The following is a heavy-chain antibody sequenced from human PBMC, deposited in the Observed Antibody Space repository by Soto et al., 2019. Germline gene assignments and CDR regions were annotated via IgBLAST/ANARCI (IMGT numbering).Heavy chain of an antibody. Sequence: GGSLRLSCAASGFTFSSYGMHWVRQAPGKGLEWVAVISYDGSNKYYADSVKGRFTISRDNSKNTLYLQMNSLRAEDTAVYYCAREIRFRYSGSYQVTYYFDYGGQ. CDR1: GFTFSSYG. CDR2: ISYDGSNK. CDR3: AREIRFRYSGSYQVTYYFDY. V-gene: IGHV3-30*03. J-gene: IGHJ4*02. D-gene: IGHD1-26*01.